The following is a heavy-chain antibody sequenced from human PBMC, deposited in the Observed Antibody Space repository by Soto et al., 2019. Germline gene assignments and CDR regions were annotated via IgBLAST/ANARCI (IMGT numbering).Heavy chain of an antibody. CDR1: GGTFSSYA. Sequence: QVQLVQSGAEVKKPGSSVKVSCKASGGTFSSYAISWVRQAPGQGLEWMGGIIPIFGTANYAQKFQGRVTITADESTSTAYMELSSLRAEDTAVYYCARGGGIVVNYYYYGMDVWGQGTTVTVSS. CDR2: IIPIFGTA. V-gene: IGHV1-69*12. J-gene: IGHJ6*02. CDR3: ARGGGIVVNYYYYGMDV. D-gene: IGHD6-19*01.